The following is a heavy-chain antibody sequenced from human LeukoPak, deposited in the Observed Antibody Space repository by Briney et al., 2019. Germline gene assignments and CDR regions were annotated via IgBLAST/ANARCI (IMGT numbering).Heavy chain of an antibody. CDR3: ARRCSGGSCYSVGAFDI. CDR2: TYSGGST. J-gene: IGHJ3*02. CDR1: GFTVSSNY. V-gene: IGHV3-53*01. Sequence: GGSLRLSCAASGFTVSSNYLSWFRQAPGKGLEWVSVTYSGGSTYYADSVQGRFTISRDNPKNTLYLQMNSLRAEDTAVYYCARRCSGGSCYSVGAFDIWGQGTMVTVSS. D-gene: IGHD2-15*01.